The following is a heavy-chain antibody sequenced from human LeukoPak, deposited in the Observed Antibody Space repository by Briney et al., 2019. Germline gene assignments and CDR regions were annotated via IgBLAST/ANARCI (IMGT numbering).Heavy chain of an antibody. V-gene: IGHV3-30-3*01. CDR3: ARGGPNYSFDY. D-gene: IGHD3-10*01. CDR1: GFTFSSNA. J-gene: IGHJ4*02. CDR2: ISYDGSNK. Sequence: PPGRSLRLSCAASGFTFSSNAMHWVRQAPGKGLEWVAVISYDGSNKYYADSVKGRFTISRDNSKSTLYLQMNSLRAEDTAVYYCARGGPNYSFDYWGQGTLVTVSS.